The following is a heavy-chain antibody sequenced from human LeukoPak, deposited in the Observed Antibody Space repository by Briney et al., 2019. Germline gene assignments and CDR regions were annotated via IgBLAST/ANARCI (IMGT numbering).Heavy chain of an antibody. D-gene: IGHD5-12*01. CDR2: INDNGSEE. J-gene: IGHJ4*02. Sequence: PGGSLRLSCAASGFTFSHYWMTWVRQAPGKGLEWVAQINDNGSEEYYVDSVKARFTISRDNARNSVFLQMNSLRAEDTAVYYCVRDGGVSGYDLLDYWGQGTLVTVYS. CDR1: GFTFSHYW. CDR3: VRDGGVSGYDLLDY. V-gene: IGHV3-7*01.